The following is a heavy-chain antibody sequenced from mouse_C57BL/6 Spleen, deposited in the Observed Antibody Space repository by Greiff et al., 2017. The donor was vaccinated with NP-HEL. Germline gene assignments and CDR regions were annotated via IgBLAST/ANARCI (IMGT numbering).Heavy chain of an antibody. Sequence: VQLKQPGAELVKPGASVKLSCKASGYTFTSYWMHWVKQRPGQGLEWIGMIHPNSGSTNYNEKFKSKATLTVDKSSSTAYMQLSSLTSEDSAVYYCARGERGTTVVPPYYAMDYWGQGTSVTVSS. D-gene: IGHD1-1*01. J-gene: IGHJ4*01. CDR2: IHPNSGST. V-gene: IGHV1-64*01. CDR1: GYTFTSYW. CDR3: ARGERGTTVVPPYYAMDY.